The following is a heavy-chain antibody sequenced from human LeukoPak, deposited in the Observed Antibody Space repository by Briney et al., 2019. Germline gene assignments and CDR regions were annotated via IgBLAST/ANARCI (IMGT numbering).Heavy chain of an antibody. Sequence: GGSLRLSCAASGFTFSSYSMNWVRQAPGKGLEWVSYISSGSRTKYYADSVKGRFTISRDKAKNLLYLQMNSLRDEDTAVYYCARDLGIAVAGKDYWGQGTLVTVSS. V-gene: IGHV3-48*02. J-gene: IGHJ4*02. CDR2: ISSGSRTK. CDR1: GFTFSSYS. D-gene: IGHD6-19*01. CDR3: ARDLGIAVAGKDY.